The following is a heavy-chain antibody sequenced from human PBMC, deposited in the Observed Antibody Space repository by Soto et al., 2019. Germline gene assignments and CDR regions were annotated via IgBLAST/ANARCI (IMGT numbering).Heavy chain of an antibody. CDR1: GGSVSSGSYY. CDR2: IYYSGST. J-gene: IGHJ6*02. V-gene: IGHV4-61*01. Sequence: QVQLQESGPGLVKPSETLSLTCTVSGGSVSSGSYYWSWIRQPPGKGLEWIGYIYYSGSTNYNPSLKSQVTISVATSKNQFSLKLSSVTAADTAVYYCARDLITMIVVPKGVGMDVWGQGTTVTVSS. CDR3: ARDLITMIVVPKGVGMDV. D-gene: IGHD3-22*01.